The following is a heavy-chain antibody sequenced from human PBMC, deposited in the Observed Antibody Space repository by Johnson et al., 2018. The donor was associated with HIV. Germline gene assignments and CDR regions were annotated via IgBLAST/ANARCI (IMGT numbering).Heavy chain of an antibody. CDR1: GFSFNNFG. V-gene: IGHV3-30*18. J-gene: IGHJ3*01. Sequence: QVQLVESGGGVVQPGRSLRLSCAASGFSFNNFGFHWVRQAPGKGLEWVAAISFAGNKKHYAESVKDRFTISRDNSKNTLYLQMNSLRAEDTAVYYCAKSGLFVLVVYAPDVFDVWGQGTMVTVSS. D-gene: IGHD2-8*02. CDR2: ISFAGNKK. CDR3: AKSGLFVLVVYAPDVFDV.